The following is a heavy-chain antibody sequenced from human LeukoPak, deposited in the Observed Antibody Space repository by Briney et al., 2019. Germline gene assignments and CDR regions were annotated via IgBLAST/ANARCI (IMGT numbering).Heavy chain of an antibody. D-gene: IGHD2-2*01. V-gene: IGHV3-21*01. CDR1: GFTFSSYS. Sequence: PGGSLRLSCAASGFTFSSYSMNWVRQAPGKGLEWVSSISSSSSYIYYADSVKGRFTISRDNAKNSLYLQMNSLRAEDAAVYYCARDPRYCSSTSCYLFGFWGQGTLVTVSS. J-gene: IGHJ4*02. CDR2: ISSSSSYI. CDR3: ARDPRYCSSTSCYLFGF.